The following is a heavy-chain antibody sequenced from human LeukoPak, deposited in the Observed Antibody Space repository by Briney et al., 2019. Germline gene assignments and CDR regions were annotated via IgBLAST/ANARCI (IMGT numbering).Heavy chain of an antibody. CDR2: ISSSSSTI. CDR3: AKGMKYSTGWYYMDV. Sequence: PGGSLRLSCAASGFTFSSYSMNWVRQAPGKGLEWVSYISSSSSTIYYADSVKGRFTISRDNAKNSLYLQMNSLRAEDTAVYYCAKGMKYSTGWYYMDVWGKGTTVTISS. D-gene: IGHD6-19*01. CDR1: GFTFSSYS. V-gene: IGHV3-48*01. J-gene: IGHJ6*03.